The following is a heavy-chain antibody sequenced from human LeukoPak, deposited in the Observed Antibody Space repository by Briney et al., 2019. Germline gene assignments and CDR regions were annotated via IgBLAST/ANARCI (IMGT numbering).Heavy chain of an antibody. D-gene: IGHD1-1*01. Sequence: QAGGSLRLSCAASGFTVSSNYMSWVRQAPGKGLEWVSVIYSGGSTYYADSVKGRFTISRDNSKNTLYLQMNSLRAEDTAVYYCARAVQLERLGGHYNCFDPWGQGTLVTVSS. V-gene: IGHV3-66*01. CDR3: ARAVQLERLGGHYNCFDP. CDR2: IYSGGST. J-gene: IGHJ5*02. CDR1: GFTVSSNY.